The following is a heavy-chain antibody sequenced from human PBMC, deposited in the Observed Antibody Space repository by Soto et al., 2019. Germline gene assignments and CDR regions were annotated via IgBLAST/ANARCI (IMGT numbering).Heavy chain of an antibody. D-gene: IGHD3-16*01. V-gene: IGHV3-30-3*01. CDR3: AGDGGAY. Sequence: QVQLVESGGGVVQPGRSLRLSCAASGFTFSSYAMHWVRRAPGKGLEWMAVMSYDGSNKYYADSVKGRFTISRDNSKNTLYPQMNSLRPEDTALYYCAGDGGAYWGQGTLVIVSS. J-gene: IGHJ4*02. CDR2: MSYDGSNK. CDR1: GFTFSSYA.